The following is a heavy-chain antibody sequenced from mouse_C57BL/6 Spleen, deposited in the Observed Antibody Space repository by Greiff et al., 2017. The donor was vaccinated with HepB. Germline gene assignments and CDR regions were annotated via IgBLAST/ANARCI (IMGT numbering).Heavy chain of an antibody. V-gene: IGHV5-4*01. D-gene: IGHD1-1*01. CDR1: GFTFSSYA. CDR2: ISDGGSYT. CDR3: ARDRYSGSSYGFDY. J-gene: IGHJ2*01. Sequence: DVHLVESGGGLVKPGGSLKLSCAASGFTFSSYAMSWVRQTPEKRLEWVATISDGGSYTYYPDNVKGRFTISRDNAKNNPYLQMSHLKSEDTAMYYCARDRYSGSSYGFDYWGQGTTLTVSS.